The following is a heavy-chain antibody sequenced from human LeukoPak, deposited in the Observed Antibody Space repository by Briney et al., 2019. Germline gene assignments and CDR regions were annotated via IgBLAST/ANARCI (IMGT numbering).Heavy chain of an antibody. CDR3: ARDPLNPLDAFDI. CDR1: GGTSSSYA. J-gene: IGHJ3*02. D-gene: IGHD1-14*01. Sequence: SVKVSCKASGGTSSSYAISWVRQAPGQGLEWMGGIIPIFGTANYAQKFQGRVTITADESTSTAYMELSSLRSEDTAVYYCARDPLNPLDAFDIWGQGTMVTVSS. CDR2: IIPIFGTA. V-gene: IGHV1-69*13.